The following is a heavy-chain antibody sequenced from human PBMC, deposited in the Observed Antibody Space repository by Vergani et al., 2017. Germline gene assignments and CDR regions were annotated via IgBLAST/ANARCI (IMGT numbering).Heavy chain of an antibody. CDR3: AKLSRYSSGWVDY. J-gene: IGHJ4*02. CDR2: ISGSGGST. D-gene: IGHD6-19*01. CDR1: GFTFSSYA. Sequence: EVQLLESGGGLVQPGGSLRLSCAASGFTFSSYAMSWVRQAPGKGLEWVSAISGSGGSTDYADSVKGRFTISRDNTKSTLYLQMNSLRAEDTDVYDCAKLSRYSSGWVDYWGQGTLVTVSS. V-gene: IGHV3-23*01.